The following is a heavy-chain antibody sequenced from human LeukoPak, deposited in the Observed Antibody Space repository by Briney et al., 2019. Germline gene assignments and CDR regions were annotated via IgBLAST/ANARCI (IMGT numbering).Heavy chain of an antibody. J-gene: IGHJ4*02. CDR3: ARHGWAVAGTGVWYFDY. D-gene: IGHD6-19*01. V-gene: IGHV4-59*08. CDR1: GGSISSYY. CDR2: IYYSGSI. Sequence: PSETLSLTCTVSGGSISSYYWSWIRQPPGKGLEWIGYIYYSGSINYNPSLKSRVTISVDTSKNQFSLKLSSVTAADTAVYYCARHGWAVAGTGVWYFDYWGQGTLVTVSS.